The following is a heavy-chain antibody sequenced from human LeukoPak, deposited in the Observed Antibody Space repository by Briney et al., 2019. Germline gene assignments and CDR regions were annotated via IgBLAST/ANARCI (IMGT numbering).Heavy chain of an antibody. Sequence: GGSLRLSCAASGFTFSNYAMSWVRLAPGKGLEWVASINHNGNVNYYVDSVKGRFTISRDNAKNSLYLQMSNLRAEDTAVYFCARGGGLDVWGQGATVTVSS. D-gene: IGHD3-16*01. CDR1: GFTFSNYA. J-gene: IGHJ6*02. V-gene: IGHV3-7*03. CDR3: ARGGGLDV. CDR2: INHNGNVN.